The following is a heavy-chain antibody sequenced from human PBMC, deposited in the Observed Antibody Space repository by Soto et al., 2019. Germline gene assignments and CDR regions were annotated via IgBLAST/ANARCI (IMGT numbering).Heavy chain of an antibody. V-gene: IGHV4-31*03. CDR1: GGSISSGGYY. D-gene: IGHD1-26*01. J-gene: IGHJ3*02. CDR3: ATSGSYSAFEI. CDR2: IYYSGST. Sequence: PSETLSLTCTVSGGSISSGGYYWSWIRQHPGKGLEWIGYIYYSGSTYYNPSLKSRVTISIDMSKKQFSLKLNSVTAADTAVYYCATSGSYSAFEIWGQGTMVTVSS.